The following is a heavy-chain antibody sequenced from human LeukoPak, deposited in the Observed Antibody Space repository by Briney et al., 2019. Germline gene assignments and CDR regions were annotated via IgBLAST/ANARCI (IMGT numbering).Heavy chain of an antibody. D-gene: IGHD6-19*01. J-gene: IGHJ4*02. CDR2: INPSGGST. CDR1: GYTFTSYY. CDR3: ARRHSSGWYVDY. V-gene: IGHV1-46*01. Sequence: ASVTVSCKASGYTFTSYYMHWVRQAPGQGLEWMGIINPSGGSTSYAQKFQGRVTMTRDTSTSTVYMELSSLRSEDTAVYYCARRHSSGWYVDYWGQGTLVTVSS.